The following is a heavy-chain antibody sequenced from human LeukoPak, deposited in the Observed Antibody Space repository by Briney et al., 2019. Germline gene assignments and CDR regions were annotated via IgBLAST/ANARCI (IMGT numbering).Heavy chain of an antibody. V-gene: IGHV4-59*01. J-gene: IGHJ4*02. Sequence: PSETLSLTCTVSGGSISSYYWSWIRQPPGKGLEWIGYISYSGTPNYNPSLKSRVTISVAPSKNQFSLKLRSVTAPDTSVYYCARDRGNYFDYWGREPWSPSPQ. D-gene: IGHD6-13*01. CDR1: GGSISSYY. CDR2: ISYSGTP. CDR3: ARDRGNYFDY.